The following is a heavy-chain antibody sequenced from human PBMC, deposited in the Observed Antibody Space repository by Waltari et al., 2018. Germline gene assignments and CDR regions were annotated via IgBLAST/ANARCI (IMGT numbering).Heavy chain of an antibody. J-gene: IGHJ6*02. CDR2: TSDRGD. D-gene: IGHD3-10*01. V-gene: IGHV3-23*01. Sequence: EXQLLESGGGLTQPGGSLXLSCAASGFAXSNFAXSWVRXAPGKGLEWISVTSDRGDYYADSXRGRFTISXDNSXNIXSLXXXSXRAEDTAXXXCAKXFGSGSRGSXXYFGMDVXGQGTTVTVXS. CDR3: AKXFGSGSRGSXXYFGMDV. CDR1: GFAXSNFA.